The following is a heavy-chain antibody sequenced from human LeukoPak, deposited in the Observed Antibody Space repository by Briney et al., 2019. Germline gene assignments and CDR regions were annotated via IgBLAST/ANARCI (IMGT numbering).Heavy chain of an antibody. CDR1: SGSISSNNW. Sequence: SETLSLTCAVSSGSISSNNWWTWVRQAPGKGLEWIGEIYHSGSNNYNPSLQSRVTISVDKSKNRFSLKLTSVTAADTAVYYCARTPMSGYVKVHDFDYWVHGTLVSVSS. V-gene: IGHV4-4*02. J-gene: IGHJ4*01. D-gene: IGHD5-12*01. CDR2: IYHSGSN. CDR3: ARTPMSGYVKVHDFDY.